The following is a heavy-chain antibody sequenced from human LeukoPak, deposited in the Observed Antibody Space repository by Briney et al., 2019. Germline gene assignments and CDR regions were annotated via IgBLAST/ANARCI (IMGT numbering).Heavy chain of an antibody. V-gene: IGHV3-33*01. CDR1: GFTFSSYG. Sequence: PGGSLRLSCAASGFTFSSYGMHWVGQAPGKGLEGVAVVWYDGSNKYYADSVKGRFTISRDNSKNTLYLQMNSLRAEDTAVYYCARDLTKPGIAAAGIDYWGQGTLVTVSS. CDR2: VWYDGSNK. J-gene: IGHJ4*02. CDR3: ARDLTKPGIAAAGIDY. D-gene: IGHD6-13*01.